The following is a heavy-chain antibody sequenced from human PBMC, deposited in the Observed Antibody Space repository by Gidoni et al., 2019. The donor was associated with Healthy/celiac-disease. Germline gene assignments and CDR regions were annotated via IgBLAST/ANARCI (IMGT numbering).Heavy chain of an antibody. V-gene: IGHV4-61*02. J-gene: IGHJ5*02. CDR3: ARGYSTGWYEGEWFDP. D-gene: IGHD6-19*01. CDR1: AGSISSGSYY. Sequence: QVQLQESGPGLVKPSQNLSLTCTVSAGSISSGSYYWSWIRQPAVKGLEWIGRVYASGSTNYNPSLKSRVSISVDTSKNQFSLKLSSVTAADTAVYYCARGYSTGWYEGEWFDPWGQGTLVTVSS. CDR2: VYASGST.